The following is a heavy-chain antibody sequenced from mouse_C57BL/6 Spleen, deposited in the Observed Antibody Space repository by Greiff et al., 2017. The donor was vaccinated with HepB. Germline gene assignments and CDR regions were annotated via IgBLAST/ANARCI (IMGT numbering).Heavy chain of an antibody. CDR3: ARRGLRHWYFDV. CDR2: IYPGSGST. D-gene: IGHD1-2*01. Sequence: QVQLQQPGAELVKPGASVKMSCKASGYTFTSYWITWVKQRPVQGLEWIGDIYPGSGSTNYNEKFKSKATLTVDTSSSTAYMQLISLTSEDSAVYYCARRGLRHWYFDVWGTGTTVTVSS. J-gene: IGHJ1*03. V-gene: IGHV1-55*01. CDR1: GYTFTSYW.